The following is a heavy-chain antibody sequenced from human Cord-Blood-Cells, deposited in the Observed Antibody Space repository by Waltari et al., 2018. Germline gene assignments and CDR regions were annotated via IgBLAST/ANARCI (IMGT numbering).Heavy chain of an antibody. V-gene: IGHV1-69*01. CDR2: IMPIFGTA. Sequence: QVQLVQSGAEVKKPGSSVKVSCKASGGTFSSYAISWVRQAPGQGLEWMGGIMPIFGTANYAQKFQGRVTITADESTSTAYMELSSLRSEDTAVYYCARYKYYGSGSYYIGTGYYFDYWGQGTLVTVSS. CDR3: ARYKYYGSGSYYIGTGYYFDY. CDR1: GGTFSSYA. J-gene: IGHJ4*02. D-gene: IGHD3-10*01.